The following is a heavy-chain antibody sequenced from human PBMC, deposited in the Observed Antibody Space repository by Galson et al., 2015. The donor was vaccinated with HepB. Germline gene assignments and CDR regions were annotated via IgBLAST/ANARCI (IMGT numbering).Heavy chain of an antibody. V-gene: IGHV3-48*03. D-gene: IGHD3-3*01. CDR2: ISSSGSTI. CDR1: GFTFSSYE. Sequence: SLRLSCAASGFTFSSYEMNWVRQAPGKGLEWVSYISSSGSTIYYADSVKGRFTISRDNAKNSLYLQMNSLRAEDTAVYYCARAFYDFWSGYQSLTYYFDYWGQGTLVTVSS. CDR3: ARAFYDFWSGYQSLTYYFDY. J-gene: IGHJ4*02.